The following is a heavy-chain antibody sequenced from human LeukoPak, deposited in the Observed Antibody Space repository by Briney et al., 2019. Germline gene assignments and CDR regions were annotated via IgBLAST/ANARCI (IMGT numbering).Heavy chain of an antibody. CDR3: ATIKRGDIFGFFDF. Sequence: NSSETLSLTCTVSGGSISSHYWGWIRQPPGKGLEWNAYLRDTGGTKANPSLESRVALSADTSKNQFSLRLTSVTAADTAIYYCATIKRGDIFGFFDFWGQGILVTVSS. CDR2: LRDTGGT. D-gene: IGHD5-18*01. J-gene: IGHJ4*02. V-gene: IGHV4-59*11. CDR1: GGSISSHY.